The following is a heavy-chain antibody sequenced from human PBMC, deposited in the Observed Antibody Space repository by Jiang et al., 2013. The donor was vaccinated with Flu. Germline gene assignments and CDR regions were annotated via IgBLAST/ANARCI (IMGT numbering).Heavy chain of an antibody. CDR1: GGSFSGYY. Sequence: VTCAVYGGSFSGYYWSWIRQPPGKGLEWIGEINHSGSTNYNPSLKSRVTISVDTSKNQFSLKLSSVTAADTAVYYCARGLAYYYDSSGYYYEKVVLDYWGQGTLVTVSS. D-gene: IGHD3-22*01. CDR3: ARGLAYYYDSSGYYYEKVVLDY. V-gene: IGHV4-34*01. J-gene: IGHJ4*02. CDR2: INHSGST.